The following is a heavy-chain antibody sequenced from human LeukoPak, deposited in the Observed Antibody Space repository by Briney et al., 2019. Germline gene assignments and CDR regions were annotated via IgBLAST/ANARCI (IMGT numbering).Heavy chain of an antibody. Sequence: ASVKVSCKVSGYTLTELSMHWVRQAPGKGLGWMGGFDPEDGETIYAQKFQGRVTMTEDTSTDTAYMELSSLRSEDTAVYYCATSHGVATDWFDPWGQGTLVTVSS. CDR3: ATSHGVATDWFDP. CDR1: GYTLTELS. D-gene: IGHD5-12*01. J-gene: IGHJ5*02. CDR2: FDPEDGET. V-gene: IGHV1-24*01.